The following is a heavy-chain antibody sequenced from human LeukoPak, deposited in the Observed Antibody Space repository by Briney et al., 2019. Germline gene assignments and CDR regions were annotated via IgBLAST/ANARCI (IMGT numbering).Heavy chain of an antibody. CDR2: IWYDGSIK. CDR3: AREDHSNYNY. V-gene: IGHV3-33*08. D-gene: IGHD4-11*01. J-gene: IGHJ4*02. CDR1: GFTFSSYG. Sequence: GRSLRLSCAASGFTFSSYGMHWVRQAPGKGLEWVAVIWYDGSIKYYGDSVKGRFTISRDNAKNSLYLQMNSLRAEDTAVYYCAREDHSNYNYWGQGTLVTVSS.